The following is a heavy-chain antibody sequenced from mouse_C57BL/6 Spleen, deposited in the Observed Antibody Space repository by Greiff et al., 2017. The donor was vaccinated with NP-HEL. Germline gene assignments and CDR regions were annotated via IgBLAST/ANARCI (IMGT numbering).Heavy chain of an antibody. CDR2: ISDGGSYT. D-gene: IGHD2-10*02. V-gene: IGHV5-4*03. Sequence: EVMLVESGGGLVKPGGSLKLSCAASGFTFSSYAMSWVRQTPEKRLEWVATISDGGSYTYYPDNVKGRFTISRDNAKNNLYLQMSHLKSEDTAMYYCARVYGNYDGAWFAYWGQGTLVTVSA. J-gene: IGHJ3*01. CDR1: GFTFSSYA. CDR3: ARVYGNYDGAWFAY.